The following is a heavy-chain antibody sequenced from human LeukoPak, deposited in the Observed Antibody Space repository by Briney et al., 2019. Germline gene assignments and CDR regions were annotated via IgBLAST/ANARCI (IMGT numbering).Heavy chain of an antibody. CDR3: ARWDENIYGQPQGGSLDY. V-gene: IGHV1-46*01. CDR2: ISPSGGST. J-gene: IGHJ4*02. Sequence: ASVKVSCKASGNTFTSYYIHWVRQAPGQGLEWMGIISPSGGSTSYAQTFEGRITMTRNTSTSTVYMELSSLRSEDTAVYYCARWDENIYGQPQGGSLDYWGQGTLVTVSS. CDR1: GNTFTSYY. D-gene: IGHD5-18*01.